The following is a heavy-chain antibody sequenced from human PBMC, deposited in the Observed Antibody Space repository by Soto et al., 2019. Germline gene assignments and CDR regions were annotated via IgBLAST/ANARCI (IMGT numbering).Heavy chain of an antibody. Sequence: ASVKVSCKASGYTFTGYYMHWVRQAPGQGLEWMGWINPNSGGTNYAQKFQGRVTMTRDTSISTAYMELSRLRSDDTAVYYCARGREHYYDSSGYYTGGSGHGMDVWGQGTRVTVSS. CDR1: GYTFTGYY. CDR3: ARGREHYYDSSGYYTGGSGHGMDV. D-gene: IGHD3-22*01. CDR2: INPNSGGT. V-gene: IGHV1-2*02. J-gene: IGHJ6*02.